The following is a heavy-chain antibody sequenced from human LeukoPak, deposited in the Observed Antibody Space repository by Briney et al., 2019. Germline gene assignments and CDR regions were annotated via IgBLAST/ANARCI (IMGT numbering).Heavy chain of an antibody. V-gene: IGHV4-59*08. D-gene: IGHD6-19*01. CDR2: IYYSGST. CDR1: GGSISSYY. Sequence: SETLSLTCSVSGGSISSYYWSWIRQPPGKGLEWIGYIYYSGSTNYNPSLKSRVTMSVDTSKNQFSLKLTSVTAADTAVYYCARLRPVAGYGAFDIWGHGTMVTVSS. CDR3: ARLRPVAGYGAFDI. J-gene: IGHJ3*02.